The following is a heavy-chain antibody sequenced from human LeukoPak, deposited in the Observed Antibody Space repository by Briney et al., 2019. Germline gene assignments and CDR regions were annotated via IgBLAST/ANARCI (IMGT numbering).Heavy chain of an antibody. Sequence: GGSLRLSCAASGFTFSSYAMSWGRQAPGKGLEWVSAISGSGGSTYYADSVKGRFTISRDNSKNTLYLQMNSLRAEDTAVYYCAKDAQPLRYYYYGMDVWGQGTTVTVSS. J-gene: IGHJ6*02. CDR3: AKDAQPLRYYYYGMDV. V-gene: IGHV3-23*01. CDR1: GFTFSSYA. CDR2: ISGSGGST. D-gene: IGHD2-2*01.